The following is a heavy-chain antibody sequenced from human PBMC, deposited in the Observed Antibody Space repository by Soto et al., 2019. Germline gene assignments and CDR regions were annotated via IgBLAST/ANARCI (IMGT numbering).Heavy chain of an antibody. Sequence: ASVKVSCKASGFTFSSSAVQWVRQARGQRLEWIGWIVVGNGNTNYAQKFQERVTITRDMSTRTAYMELSSLRSEDTAVYYCAGRYCSGGSCYNYYGTDVWGRGTTVTVSS. J-gene: IGHJ6*04. CDR1: GFTFSSSA. V-gene: IGHV1-58*01. CDR2: IVVGNGNT. D-gene: IGHD2-15*01. CDR3: AGRYCSGGSCYNYYGTDV.